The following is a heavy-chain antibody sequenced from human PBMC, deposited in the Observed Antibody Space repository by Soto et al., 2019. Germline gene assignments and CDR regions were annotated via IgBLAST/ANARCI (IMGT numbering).Heavy chain of an antibody. D-gene: IGHD3-10*01. CDR2: IIPMYGPA. V-gene: IGHV1-69*01. CDR1: GGTFSSYA. J-gene: IGHJ5*02. CDR3: ARVTSMVRGAIDNWFDP. Sequence: QVPLVQSGAEVKKPGSSVKVSCKASGGTFSSYAIHWVRQAPGQGLEWMGGIIPMYGPAKYAQRFQGRVTITADESTTTVYRELTSLTSRDTAVYYCARVTSMVRGAIDNWFDPWGHGTLVTVSS.